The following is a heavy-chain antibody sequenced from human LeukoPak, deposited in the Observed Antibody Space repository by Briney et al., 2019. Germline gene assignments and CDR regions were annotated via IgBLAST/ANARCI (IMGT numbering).Heavy chain of an antibody. J-gene: IGHJ1*01. V-gene: IGHV3-30*02. D-gene: IGHD6-19*01. Sequence: GGSLRLSCAASGFTLSSYGMHWVRQAPGKGLEWVAYIRYDGSNKYYADSVKGRYTISRDNSKNTLYLQMNNLRAEDTAVFYCAPDPSSGWYEYFHHWGQGTLVSVSS. CDR1: GFTLSSYG. CDR2: IRYDGSNK. CDR3: APDPSSGWYEYFHH.